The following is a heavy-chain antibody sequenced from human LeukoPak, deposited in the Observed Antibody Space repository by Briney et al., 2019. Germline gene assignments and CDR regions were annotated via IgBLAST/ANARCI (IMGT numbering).Heavy chain of an antibody. CDR2: IAYDGSNK. V-gene: IGHV3-30*18. CDR3: AKYAAAGAYDRHSEIDS. J-gene: IGHJ4*02. D-gene: IGHD3-22*01. Sequence: GGSLRLSCTAPGFTFGRYAMHWLRQAPGKGLEWVAVIAYDGSNKYSADSLKGQGRFTISRDNSKNTLFLEMNSLRPEDTAVYYCAKYAAAGAYDRHSEIDSWGQGTLVTVSS. CDR1: GFTFGRYA.